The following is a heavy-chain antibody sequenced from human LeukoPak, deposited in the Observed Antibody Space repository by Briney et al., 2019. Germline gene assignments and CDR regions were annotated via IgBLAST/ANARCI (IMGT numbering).Heavy chain of an antibody. CDR2: ISGSGDST. J-gene: IGHJ5*02. Sequence: GGSLRLSCAASGLTFSSYAMSWVRQAPGKGLEWVSTISGSGDSTYYADSVKGRFTISRDNSKNTLYLQMNSLRAEDTAVYYCAKDRKTVLLWFGVSRWFDPWGQGTLVTVSS. D-gene: IGHD3-10*01. CDR3: AKDRKTVLLWFGVSRWFDP. CDR1: GLTFSSYA. V-gene: IGHV3-23*01.